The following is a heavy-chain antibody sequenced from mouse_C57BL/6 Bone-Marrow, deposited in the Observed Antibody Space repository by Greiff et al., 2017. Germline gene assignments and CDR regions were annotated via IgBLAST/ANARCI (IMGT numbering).Heavy chain of an antibody. Sequence: VQLVESGPGLVQPSQSLSITCTVSGFSLTSYGVHWVRQSPGKGPEWLGVIWSGGSTDYNAAFISRLSISKDNSKSQVIFRMNSQQADDTSIYYVARVYDDDDSLDYWGQGTTLTVSS. V-gene: IGHV2-2*01. D-gene: IGHD2-4*01. CDR2: IWSGGST. J-gene: IGHJ2*01. CDR3: ARVYDDDDSLDY. CDR1: GFSLTSYG.